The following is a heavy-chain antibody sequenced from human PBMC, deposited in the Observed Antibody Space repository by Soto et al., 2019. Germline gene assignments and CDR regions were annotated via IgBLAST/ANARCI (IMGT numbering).Heavy chain of an antibody. Sequence: SVKVSCKASGGTFSSYTISWVRQAPGQGLEWMGRIIPILGIANYAQKFQGRVTITADKSTSTAYMELSSLRSEDTAVYYCASLNKYASHGDAFDIWGQGTMVTVSS. D-gene: IGHD2-8*01. CDR1: GGTFSSYT. J-gene: IGHJ3*02. CDR3: ASLNKYASHGDAFDI. CDR2: IIPILGIA. V-gene: IGHV1-69*02.